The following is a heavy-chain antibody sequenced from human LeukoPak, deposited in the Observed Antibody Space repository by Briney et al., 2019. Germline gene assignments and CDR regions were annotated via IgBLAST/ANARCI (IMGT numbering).Heavy chain of an antibody. D-gene: IGHD2-15*01. CDR3: ASEVVAATLDY. V-gene: IGHV4-34*01. CDR1: GGSFSGYH. CDR2: INHSGST. Sequence: SETLSLTCAVYGGSFSGYHWSWIRQPPGKGLEWIGEINHSGSTNYNPSLKSRVTISVDTSKNQFSLKLSSVTAADTAVYYCASEVVAATLDYWGQGTLVTVSS. J-gene: IGHJ4*02.